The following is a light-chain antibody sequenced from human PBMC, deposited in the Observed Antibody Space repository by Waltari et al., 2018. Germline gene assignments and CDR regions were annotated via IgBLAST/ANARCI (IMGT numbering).Light chain of an antibody. CDR1: QILLYHSNNKNY. CDR3: QQYYSSPRT. V-gene: IGKV4-1*01. J-gene: IGKJ4*01. CDR2: WAS. Sequence: DIVMTQSPDSLAVSLGERATIHCKSSQILLYHSNNKNYLAWYQQSSGQPPKLLVYWASIRDSGVPDRFSGSGSGTDFTLTISSLQAEDVAVYYCQQYYSSPRTFGGGTKVEI.